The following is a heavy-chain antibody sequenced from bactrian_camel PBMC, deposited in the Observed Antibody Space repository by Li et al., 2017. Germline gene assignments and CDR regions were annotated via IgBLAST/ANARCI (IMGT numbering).Heavy chain of an antibody. CDR3: AADLKSRGSWYYRRAADFEY. D-gene: IGHD6*01. CDR1: GHSRGSNC. Sequence: QVQLVESGGGSVQTGGALRHSCVVSGHSRGSNCVGWYRLPPGRAPAEREGIAAIRRSGGGGYYADSVKGRFTISLDNAKNTVYLQMNTLKPEDTGMHYCAADLKSRGSWYYRRAADFEYWGLGTQVTVS. J-gene: IGHJ6*01. V-gene: IGHV3-3*01. CDR2: IRRSGGGG.